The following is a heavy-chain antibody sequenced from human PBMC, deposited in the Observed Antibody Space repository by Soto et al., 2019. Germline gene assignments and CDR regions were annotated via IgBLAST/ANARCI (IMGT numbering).Heavy chain of an antibody. V-gene: IGHV1-46*01. CDR3: ARVRYNTVNILPLDY. D-gene: IGHD4-17*01. J-gene: IGHJ4*02. CDR1: GFTFRHYY. Sequence: DSVKVSCKASGFTFRHYYMHWVRQAPGRGLEWMGVVDPSGGSTTYAQTFQGRLTMPRDTSTSTVYMQLTNLRSEDTALYFCARVRYNTVNILPLDYWGQGTRVTVSS. CDR2: VDPSGGST.